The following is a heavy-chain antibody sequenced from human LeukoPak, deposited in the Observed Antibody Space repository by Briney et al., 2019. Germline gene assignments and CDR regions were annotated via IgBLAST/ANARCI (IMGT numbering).Heavy chain of an antibody. CDR2: ISSSSTI. Sequence: GGSLRLSCAASGFTFSSYSMNWVRQAPGKGLEWVSYISSSSTIYYADSVKGRFTISRDNAKNSLYLQMNSLRAEDTAVYYCARDDYDSSGLDYWGQGILVTVSS. CDR3: ARDDYDSSGLDY. CDR1: GFTFSSYS. J-gene: IGHJ4*02. D-gene: IGHD3-22*01. V-gene: IGHV3-48*04.